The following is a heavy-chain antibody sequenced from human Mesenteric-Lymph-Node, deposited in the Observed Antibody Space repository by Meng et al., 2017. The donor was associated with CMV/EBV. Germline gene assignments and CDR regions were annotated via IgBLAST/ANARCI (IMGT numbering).Heavy chain of an antibody. D-gene: IGHD3-10*01. Sequence: GGSLRLSCAASGFTFGGSWMHWVRLVPGKGLVWVSRLTGDGRTTYADFVKGRFTISRDDATSTLFLQMNGLGAEDTAVYYCARDGSYKLDYWGQGALVTVSS. J-gene: IGHJ4*02. CDR3: ARDGSYKLDY. CDR2: LTGDGRT. V-gene: IGHV3-74*03. CDR1: GFTFGGSW.